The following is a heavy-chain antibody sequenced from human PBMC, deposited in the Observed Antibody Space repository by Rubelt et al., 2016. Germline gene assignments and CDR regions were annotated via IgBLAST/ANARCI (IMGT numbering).Heavy chain of an antibody. CDR3: ARRDGYNWDDAFDI. Sequence: QVQLVQSGAEVKKPGASVKVSCKASGYTFTSYGISWVRPAPGQGLERLGWISACNGNTNDAQKLQGGVTMTTETSTSTAYMELRSLRSDDTAVYYCARRDGYNWDDAFDIWGQWTMVTVSS. CDR1: GYTFTSYG. J-gene: IGHJ3*02. CDR2: ISACNGNT. D-gene: IGHD5-24*01. V-gene: IGHV1-18*01.